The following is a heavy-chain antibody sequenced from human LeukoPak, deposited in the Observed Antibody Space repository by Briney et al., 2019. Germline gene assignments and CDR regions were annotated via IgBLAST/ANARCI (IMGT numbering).Heavy chain of an antibody. J-gene: IGHJ6*02. Sequence: ASVKVSCKASGYTFADYNIHWVRQAPGQGLEWMGWINPNSGGTNYAQKFQGRVHMTRDTSISTAYMELSRLRSDDTALYYCARVVYYFYAMDVWGQGTTVTVSS. CDR2: INPNSGGT. CDR1: GYTFADYN. CDR3: ARVVYYFYAMDV. V-gene: IGHV1-2*02. D-gene: IGHD2-8*01.